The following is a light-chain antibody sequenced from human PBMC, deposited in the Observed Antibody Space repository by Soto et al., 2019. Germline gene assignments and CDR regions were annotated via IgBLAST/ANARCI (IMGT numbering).Light chain of an antibody. CDR1: SSDVGGYNY. CDR3: SSYAGSNNLI. CDR2: EVS. J-gene: IGLJ1*01. V-gene: IGLV2-8*01. Sequence: SVLTQPPPASGSPGQSVTISCTGTSSDVGGYNYVSWYQQHPGKAPKLMIYEVSKRPSGVPDRFSGSKSGNTASLTVSGLQAEDEADYYCSSYAGSNNLIFGTGTKVTVL.